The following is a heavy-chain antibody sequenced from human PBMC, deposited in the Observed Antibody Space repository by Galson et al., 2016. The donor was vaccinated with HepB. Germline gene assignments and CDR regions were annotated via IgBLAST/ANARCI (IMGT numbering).Heavy chain of an antibody. CDR1: GFTFSTYG. V-gene: IGHV3-30*18. CDR2: ISYDGRSD. CDR3: AKGRWDFDY. D-gene: IGHD5-24*01. J-gene: IGHJ4*02. Sequence: SLRLSCAPSGFTFSTYGMHWVRQAPGKGLEWVALISYDGRSDSYADSVKGRVTNSRDNSKNTLYLQMHSLRGEDTAVYYCAKGRWDFDYWGQGTLVTVSS.